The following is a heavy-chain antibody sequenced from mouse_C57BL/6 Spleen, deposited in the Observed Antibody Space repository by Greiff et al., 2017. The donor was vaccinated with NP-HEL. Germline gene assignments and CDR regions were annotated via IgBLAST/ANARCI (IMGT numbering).Heavy chain of an antibody. CDR1: GFTFSDYY. CDR2: INYDGSST. V-gene: IGHV5-16*01. CDR3: ARGGDRGYAMDY. Sequence: EVQLVESEGGLVQPGSSMKLSCTASGFTFSDYYMAWVRQVPEKGLEWVANINYDGSSTYYLDSLKSRFIISRDNAKNILYLQMSSLKSEDTATYYCARGGDRGYAMDYWGQGTSVTVSS. J-gene: IGHJ4*01.